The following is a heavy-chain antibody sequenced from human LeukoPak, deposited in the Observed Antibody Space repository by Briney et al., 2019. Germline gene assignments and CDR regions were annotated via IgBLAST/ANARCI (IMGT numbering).Heavy chain of an antibody. Sequence: SETLSLTRAVYGGSFSGYYWIWIRQPPGKGLEWIGEINHSGSTNYNPSLKSRVTISVDTSKNQFSLKLSSVTAADTAVYYCAREAVADDSSGYPADYFDYWGQGTLVTVSS. J-gene: IGHJ4*02. CDR3: AREAVADDSSGYPADYFDY. D-gene: IGHD3-22*01. CDR2: INHSGST. V-gene: IGHV4-34*01. CDR1: GGSFSGYY.